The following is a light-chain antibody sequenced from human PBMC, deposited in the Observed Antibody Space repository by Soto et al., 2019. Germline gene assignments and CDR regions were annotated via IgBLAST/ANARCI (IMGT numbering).Light chain of an antibody. CDR2: DDS. CDR3: QVWDSSSDHWV. Sequence: SYELTQPPSVSVAPGQTATITCWGNNIGGKSVHWYQQRPGQAPVLVVYDDSDRPSGIPERFSGSNSGTTATLTISRVEAGDEADYYCQVWDSSSDHWVFGGGTKLTVL. J-gene: IGLJ3*02. CDR1: NIGGKS. V-gene: IGLV3-21*02.